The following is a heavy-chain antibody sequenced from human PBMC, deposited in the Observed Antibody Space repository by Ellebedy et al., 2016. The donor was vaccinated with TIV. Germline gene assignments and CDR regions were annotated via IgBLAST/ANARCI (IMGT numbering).Heavy chain of an antibody. D-gene: IGHD3-16*01. V-gene: IGHV3-48*01. CDR3: VRGPFGIGLTW. CDR1: GFRFSSYA. J-gene: IGHJ4*02. CDR2: IRGDNGAI. Sequence: GESLKISXAASGFRFSSYAMNWVRQAPGKGLQWVASIRGDNGAIYYEDSVEGRFTISRDNANNSLHLHMTSLRVEDTALYYCVRGPFGIGLTWWGQGTLVTVSS.